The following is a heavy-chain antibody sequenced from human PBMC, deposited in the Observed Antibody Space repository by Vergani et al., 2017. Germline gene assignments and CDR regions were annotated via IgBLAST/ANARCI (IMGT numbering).Heavy chain of an antibody. CDR2: MDYCGST. V-gene: IGHV4-39*01. D-gene: IGHD2-15*01. J-gene: IGHJ4*01. Sequence: QVQLQESGPGLVKPSETLSLTCTVSGDSVISTDYHWGWIRQPPGKGLEWIGSMDYCGSTPYNPSLESRISISVETPKNQFSLRLTSVTAADTAVYYCASKRGACRAAYCHSYDFWGPGTLVGVSS. CDR3: ASKRGACRAAYCHSYDF. CDR1: GDSVISTDYH.